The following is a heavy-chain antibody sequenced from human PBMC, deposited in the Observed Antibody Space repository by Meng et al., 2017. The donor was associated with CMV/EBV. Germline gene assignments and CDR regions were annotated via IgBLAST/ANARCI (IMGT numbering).Heavy chain of an antibody. J-gene: IGHJ4*02. CDR3: ARLYCSSTSCPGDY. CDR2: ISSSSSYI. CDR1: GFTFSSYS. D-gene: IGHD2-2*01. V-gene: IGHV3-21*01. Sequence: ASGFTFSSYSMNWVRQAPGKWLEWVSSISSSSSYIYYADSVKGRFTISRDNAKNSLYLQMNSLRAEDTAVYYCARLYCSSTSCPGDYWGQGTLVTVSS.